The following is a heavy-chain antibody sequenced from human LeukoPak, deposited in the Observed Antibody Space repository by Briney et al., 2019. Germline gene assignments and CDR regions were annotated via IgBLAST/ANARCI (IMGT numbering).Heavy chain of an antibody. V-gene: IGHV4-39*07. Sequence: PSETLSLTCTVSGGSISISSYYWGWIRQPPGKGLEWIWSIQYSGSTYYNPSLKSRAAISVDTSKTQSSLKLSSVTAADTAVYYCARYNWNDVGSPSFDYRGQGTLVTVSS. D-gene: IGHD1-1*01. CDR2: IQYSGST. CDR3: ARYNWNDVGSPSFDY. CDR1: GGSISISSYY. J-gene: IGHJ4*02.